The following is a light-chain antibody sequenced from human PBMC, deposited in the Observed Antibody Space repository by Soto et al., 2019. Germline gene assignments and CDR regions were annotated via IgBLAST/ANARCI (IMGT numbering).Light chain of an antibody. J-gene: IGKJ1*01. CDR1: QSVSNNY. CDR2: GES. Sequence: TQSPATLSLSPGERATLSCRASQSVSNNYLAWYQQKPGQAPRILIYGESNRATGIPDRFSGSGSGTDLTLTTSRLQPEDVATYYCQXYNSAPRTCGQGTKVDIK. CDR3: QXYNSAPRT. V-gene: IGKV3-20*01.